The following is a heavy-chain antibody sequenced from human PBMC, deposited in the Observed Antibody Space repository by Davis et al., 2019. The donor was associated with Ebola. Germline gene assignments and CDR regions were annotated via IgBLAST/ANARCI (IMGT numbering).Heavy chain of an antibody. V-gene: IGHV3-30*02. D-gene: IGHD4-11*01. CDR1: GFTFNIFD. Sequence: GESLKISCAASGFTFNIFDMHWVRQAPGRGLEWVAFVRSLGSDDHYADSVKGRFTISRDNSKNTLYLQMNSLRPEDTAVYYCARDSDDYSFDYWGQGTLVTVSS. CDR2: VRSLGSDD. J-gene: IGHJ4*02. CDR3: ARDSDDYSFDY.